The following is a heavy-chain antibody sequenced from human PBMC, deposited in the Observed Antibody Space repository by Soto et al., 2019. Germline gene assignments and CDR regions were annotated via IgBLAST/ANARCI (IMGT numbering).Heavy chain of an antibody. D-gene: IGHD1-26*01. CDR2: ISGSGGST. V-gene: IGHV3-23*01. J-gene: IGHJ6*02. CDR3: AKEVGATKWYYYYYGMDV. CDR1: GFTFSSYA. Sequence: EVQLLESGGGLVQPGGSLRLSCAASGFTFSSYAMSWVRQAPGKGLEWVSAISGSGGSTYYADSVKGRFTISRDNSKNTLYLQMNSLRAEDTAVYYCAKEVGATKWYYYYYGMDVWGQGTTVTVSS.